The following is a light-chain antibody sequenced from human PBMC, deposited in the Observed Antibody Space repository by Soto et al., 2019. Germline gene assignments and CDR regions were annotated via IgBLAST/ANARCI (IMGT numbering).Light chain of an antibody. Sequence: DIQMTQSPSSLSASVGDRVTITCQASQDITSYLNWYQHKPGKAPKLLIYDASILEAGVPLRFSGSGSGTHFTLTISRLQPEDVATYYCQHCNYLPIFGPGTTVDCK. CDR1: QDITSY. V-gene: IGKV1-33*01. CDR2: DAS. CDR3: QHCNYLPI. J-gene: IGKJ3*01.